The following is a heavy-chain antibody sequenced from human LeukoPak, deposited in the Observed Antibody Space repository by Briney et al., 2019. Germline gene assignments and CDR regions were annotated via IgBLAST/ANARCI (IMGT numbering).Heavy chain of an antibody. CDR1: GGSISSSSYY. CDR3: AGAYYYDSSGSEDYFDY. CDR2: IYYSGST. D-gene: IGHD3-22*01. V-gene: IGHV4-39*01. Sequence: KPSETLSLTCTVSGGSISSSSYYWGWIRQPPGKGLEWIGSIYYSGSTYYNPSLKSRVTISVGTSKNQFSLKLSPVTAADTAVYYCAGAYYYDSSGSEDYFDYWGQGTLVTVSS. J-gene: IGHJ4*02.